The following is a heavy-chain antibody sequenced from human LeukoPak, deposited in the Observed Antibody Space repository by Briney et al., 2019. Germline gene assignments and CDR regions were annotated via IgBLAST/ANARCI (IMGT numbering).Heavy chain of an antibody. CDR3: ARDQEGFDY. CDR2: IYPRDGST. J-gene: IGHJ4*02. V-gene: IGHV1-46*01. CDR1: GYTFTSNY. Sequence: ASVKVSCKASGYTFTSNYIHWVRQAPGQGLEWMGMIYPRDGSTSYAQKFQGRVTVTRDTSTSTVHMELGGLRSEDTAVYYCARDQEGFDYWGQGTLVTVSS.